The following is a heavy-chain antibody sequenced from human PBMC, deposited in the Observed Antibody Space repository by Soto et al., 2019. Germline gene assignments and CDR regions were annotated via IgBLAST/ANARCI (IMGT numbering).Heavy chain of an antibody. Sequence: SETLSLTCTVSGGSISSYYWSWIRQPPGKGLEWIGYIYYSGSTYYNPSLKSRVTISVDTSKNQFSLKLSSVTAADTAVYYCAREETGGYYFDYWGQGTLVTVSA. J-gene: IGHJ4*02. CDR3: AREETGGYYFDY. D-gene: IGHD1-1*01. CDR2: IYYSGST. CDR1: GGSISSYY. V-gene: IGHV4-59*12.